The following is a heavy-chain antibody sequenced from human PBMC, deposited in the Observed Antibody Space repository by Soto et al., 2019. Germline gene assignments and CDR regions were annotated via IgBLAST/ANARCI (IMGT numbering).Heavy chain of an antibody. CDR2: ISYDGTNR. Sequence: QVHLVDSGGGVVQPGRSLRLSCAASGLTFSNYAMHWVRQAPGKGLEWVAFISYDGTNRCYPDSVKGRFTISRDNSKNRLYLQMNGLKTEDTAVYYCARESSSTVTTGGGGSAKDYWGQGTLVTVSS. CDR1: GLTFSNYA. V-gene: IGHV3-30-3*01. D-gene: IGHD4-17*01. J-gene: IGHJ4*02. CDR3: ARESSSTVTTGGGGSAKDY.